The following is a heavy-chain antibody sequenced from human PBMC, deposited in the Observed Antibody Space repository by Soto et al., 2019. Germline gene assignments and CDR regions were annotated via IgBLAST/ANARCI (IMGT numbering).Heavy chain of an antibody. D-gene: IGHD4-4*01. J-gene: IGHJ4*02. CDR3: ARAGERSNYLYYFDY. Sequence: SETLSLTCAVSGGSISSSNWWSWVRQPPGKGLEWIGEIYHSGSTNYNPSLKSRVTISVDKSKNQFSLKLSSVTAADTAVYYCARAGERSNYLYYFDYWGQGTLVTVSS. V-gene: IGHV4-4*02. CDR2: IYHSGST. CDR1: GGSISSSNW.